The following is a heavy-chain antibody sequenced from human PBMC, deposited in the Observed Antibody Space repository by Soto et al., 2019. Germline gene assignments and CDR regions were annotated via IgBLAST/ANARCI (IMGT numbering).Heavy chain of an antibody. CDR3: ARDPGQWPNWFDP. V-gene: IGHV1-69*13. CDR2: IIPIFGTA. Sequence: SVKVSCKASGGTFSSYAISWVRQAPGQGLEWMGGIIPIFGTANYAQKFQGRVTITADESTSTAYMELSSLRSEDTAAYYCARDPGQWPNWFDPWGQGTLVTVSS. CDR1: GGTFSSYA. J-gene: IGHJ5*02. D-gene: IGHD6-19*01.